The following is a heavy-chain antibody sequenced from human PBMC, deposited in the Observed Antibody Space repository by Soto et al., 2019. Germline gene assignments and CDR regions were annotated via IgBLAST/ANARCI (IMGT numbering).Heavy chain of an antibody. CDR3: AKDIGYDFWSGLDAIDI. D-gene: IGHD3-3*01. CDR2: ISWNSGSI. CDR1: GFTFDDYA. Sequence: PGGSLRLSCAASGFTFDDYAMHWVRQAPGKGLEWVSGISWNSGSIGYADSVKGRFTISRDNAKNSLYLQMNSLRAEDTALYYCAKDIGYDFWSGLDAIDIWGQGTMVTVSS. J-gene: IGHJ3*02. V-gene: IGHV3-9*01.